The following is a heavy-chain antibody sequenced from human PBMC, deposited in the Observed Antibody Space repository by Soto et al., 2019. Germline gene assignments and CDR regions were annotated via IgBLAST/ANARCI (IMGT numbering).Heavy chain of an antibody. CDR3: ARAAVAAGGPFDK. D-gene: IGHD2-15*01. CDR2: VNHGGST. Sequence: NPSETLSLTCTVSGGSISSYYWSWIRQPPGKGLEWIGEVNHGGSTNYNPSLKSRVTISSDTSKNHFSLTLRSVTAADTAVYYCARAAVAAGGPFDKWGQGALVTVSS. V-gene: IGHV4-34*01. CDR1: GGSISSYY. J-gene: IGHJ4*02.